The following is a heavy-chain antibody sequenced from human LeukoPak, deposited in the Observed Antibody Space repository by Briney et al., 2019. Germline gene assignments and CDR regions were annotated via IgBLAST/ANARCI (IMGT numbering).Heavy chain of an antibody. CDR2: IYHGDPDP. J-gene: IGHJ4*02. CDR3: ARHMMAGTYSSSLDY. D-gene: IGHD6-13*01. V-gene: IGHV5-51*01. Sequence: GESLKISCKGSEYTFTNHWIAWVRQVPGKGLEWMGTIYHGDPDPRYSPSLQGHITISVDKSTSNAYLQWTSLKASDTAIYYCARHMMAGTYSSSLDYWGQGILVTVSS. CDR1: EYTFTNHW.